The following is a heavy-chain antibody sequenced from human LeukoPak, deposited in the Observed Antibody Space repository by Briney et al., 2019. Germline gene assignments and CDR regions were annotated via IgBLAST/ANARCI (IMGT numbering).Heavy chain of an antibody. CDR1: GFIFSHHG. J-gene: IGHJ4*01. CDR3: ARDAQRGFDYSNSLKN. V-gene: IGHV3-33*01. D-gene: IGHD4-11*01. CDR2: IWSDSTNR. Sequence: GGSLRLSCAASGFIFSHHGMHWVRQAPGKGLEWVAVIWSDSTNRFYADSVKGRFTISRDNSQNTVFLQMNSLRVKDTAIYYCARDAQRGFDYSNSLKNWGHGTLVTVSS.